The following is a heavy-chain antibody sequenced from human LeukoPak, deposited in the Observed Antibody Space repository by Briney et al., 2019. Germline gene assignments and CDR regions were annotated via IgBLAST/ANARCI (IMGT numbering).Heavy chain of an antibody. D-gene: IGHD6-19*01. CDR1: GDSVSSNSAA. J-gene: IGHJ4*02. CDR2: TYYRSKWYN. CDR3: AREFGSGWPPPGFDY. Sequence: SQTLSLTCAISGDSVSSNSAAWNWIRQSPSRGLEWLGKTYYRSKWYNDYAVSVKSRITINPDTSKNQFSLQLTSVTAADTAVYYCAREFGSGWPPPGFDYWGQGTLVTVSS. V-gene: IGHV6-1*01.